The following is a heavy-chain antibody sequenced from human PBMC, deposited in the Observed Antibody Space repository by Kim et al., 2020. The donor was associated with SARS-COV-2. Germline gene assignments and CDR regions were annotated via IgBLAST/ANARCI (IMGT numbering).Heavy chain of an antibody. D-gene: IGHD2-21*01. CDR1: GGSISSSSYY. CDR2: IYYSGST. Sequence: SETLSLTCTVSGGSISSSSYYWGWIRQPPGKGLEWIGSIYYSGSTYYNPSLKSRVTISVDTSKNQFSLKLSSVTAADTAVYYCASHLLARPYYYGMDVWGQGTTVTVSS. V-gene: IGHV4-39*07. J-gene: IGHJ6*02. CDR3: ASHLLARPYYYGMDV.